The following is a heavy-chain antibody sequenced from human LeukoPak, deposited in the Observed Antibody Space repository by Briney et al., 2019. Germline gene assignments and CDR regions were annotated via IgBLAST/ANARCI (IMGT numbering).Heavy chain of an antibody. V-gene: IGHV3-48*04. D-gene: IGHD3-10*01. Sequence: GGSLRLSCAASGFIFSGHSMNWARQAPGKGLELVSYISSSGSTMHHADSVKGRFSISRDNAKKSLYLEMNSLRAEDTAVYYCARFTSGRAVFDYWGQGTLVTVSS. CDR2: ISSSGSTM. CDR1: GFIFSGHS. CDR3: ARFTSGRAVFDY. J-gene: IGHJ4*02.